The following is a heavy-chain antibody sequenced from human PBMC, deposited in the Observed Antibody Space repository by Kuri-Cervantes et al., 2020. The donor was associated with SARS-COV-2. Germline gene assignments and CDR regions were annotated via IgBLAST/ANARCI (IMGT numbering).Heavy chain of an antibody. CDR2: IYYNGIT. CDR1: GGPIRSGAYY. D-gene: IGHD4-23*01. CDR3: ATDKPSYGGNGYLEL. Sequence: LRLSCSVSGGPIRSGAYYCHWIRHRPGKGLEWIGNIYYNGITYYNPSLKSRITISVDTSKNQFSLKLSSVTAADTAVYYCATDKPSYGGNGYLELWGQGTLVTVSS. J-gene: IGHJ1*01. V-gene: IGHV4-31*03.